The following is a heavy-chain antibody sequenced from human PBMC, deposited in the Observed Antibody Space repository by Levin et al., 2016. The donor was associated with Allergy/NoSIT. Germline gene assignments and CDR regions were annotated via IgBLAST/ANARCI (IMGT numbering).Heavy chain of an antibody. V-gene: IGHV1-58*01. Sequence: WVRQAPGQRLEWIGWIVVGSGNTNYAQKFQERVTITRDMSTSTAYMELSSLRSEDTAVYYCAAGVVLRFLEWPLQFDYWGQGTLVTVSS. CDR2: IVVGSGNT. CDR3: AAGVVLRFLEWPLQFDY. D-gene: IGHD3-3*01. J-gene: IGHJ4*02.